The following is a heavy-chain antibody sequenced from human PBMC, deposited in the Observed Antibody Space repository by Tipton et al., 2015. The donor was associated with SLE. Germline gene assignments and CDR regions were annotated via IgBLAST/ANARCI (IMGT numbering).Heavy chain of an antibody. D-gene: IGHD6-13*01. V-gene: IGHV4-59*11. CDR1: GGSISSHY. CDR3: ARGVAAAGMGFDY. J-gene: IGHJ4*02. Sequence: GLVKPSETLSLTCTVSGGSISSHYWSWIRQPPGKGLEWIGYIYYSGSTDYNPSLKSRVTISVDTSKNQFSLKLSSVTAADTAVYYCARGVAAAGMGFDYWGQGTLVTVSS. CDR2: IYYSGST.